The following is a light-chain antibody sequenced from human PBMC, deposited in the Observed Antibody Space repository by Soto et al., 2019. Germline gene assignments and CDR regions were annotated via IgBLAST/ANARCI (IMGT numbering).Light chain of an antibody. Sequence: DIQITQSPSSLSASVGDRVTITCRASQSISDSLNWYRHKPGKVPKLLIYAASTLQSGVRSRFSGSGSGTDFTLTISSLQPEDVATYYCQKYNSVTITFGQGTRLEIK. CDR3: QKYNSVTIT. J-gene: IGKJ5*01. V-gene: IGKV1-27*01. CDR2: AAS. CDR1: QSISDS.